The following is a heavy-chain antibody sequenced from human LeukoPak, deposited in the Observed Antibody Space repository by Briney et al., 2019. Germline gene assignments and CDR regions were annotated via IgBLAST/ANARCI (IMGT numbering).Heavy chain of an antibody. Sequence: PGGSLRLSCAASGFTFSSYWMSWVRQAPGKGLEWVSGISWNSGSIGYADSVKGRFTISRDNAKNSLYLQMNSLRAEDMALYYCAKDMAAAGPYDAFDIWGQGTMVTVSS. V-gene: IGHV3-9*03. D-gene: IGHD6-13*01. CDR1: GFTFSSYW. CDR3: AKDMAAAGPYDAFDI. CDR2: ISWNSGSI. J-gene: IGHJ3*02.